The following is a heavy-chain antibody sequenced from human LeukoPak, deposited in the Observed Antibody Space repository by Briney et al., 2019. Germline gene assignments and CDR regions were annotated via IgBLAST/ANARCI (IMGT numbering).Heavy chain of an antibody. CDR1: RGSFSGYF. CDR3: ARKGFVESTGWRGAFDV. CDR2: MNDSGST. V-gene: IGHV4-34*01. J-gene: IGHJ3*01. Sequence: PSETLSLTCDVYRGSFSGYFWSWIRQTPGKGLEGLGEMNDSGSTNYNPSLKSRVTISVAVSKNQYSLRLTSVTAADTAVYYCARKGFVESTGWRGAFDVWGQGTMVTVSS. D-gene: IGHD2-8*02.